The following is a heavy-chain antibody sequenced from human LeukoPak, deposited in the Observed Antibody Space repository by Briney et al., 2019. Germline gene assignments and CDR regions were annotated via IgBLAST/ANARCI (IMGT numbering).Heavy chain of an antibody. Sequence: SETLSLTCTVSGGSISSSSYYWGWIRQPPGKGLEWIGSIYYSGSTYYNPSLKSRVAISVDTSKNQFSLKVSSVTAADTAVYYCASLTMIVVPWGQGTLVTVSS. CDR3: ASLTMIVVP. CDR1: GGSISSSSYY. D-gene: IGHD3-22*01. CDR2: IYYSGST. J-gene: IGHJ4*02. V-gene: IGHV4-39*07.